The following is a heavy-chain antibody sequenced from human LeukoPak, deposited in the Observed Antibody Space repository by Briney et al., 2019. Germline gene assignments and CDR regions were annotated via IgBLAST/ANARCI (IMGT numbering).Heavy chain of an antibody. CDR3: ARFSHSSGWAPGHYYYYGMDV. D-gene: IGHD6-19*01. CDR2: IGTAGDT. Sequence: GGSLRLSCAASGFTFSSYDMHWVRHATGKGLEWVSAIGTAGDTYYPGSVKGRFTISRENAKNSLYLQMNSLRAGDTAVYYCARFSHSSGWAPGHYYYYGMDVWGQGTTVTVSS. V-gene: IGHV3-13*01. CDR1: GFTFSSYD. J-gene: IGHJ6*02.